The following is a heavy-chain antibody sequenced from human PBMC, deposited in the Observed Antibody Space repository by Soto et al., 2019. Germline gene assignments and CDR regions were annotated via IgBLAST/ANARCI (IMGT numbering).Heavy chain of an antibody. D-gene: IGHD3-10*01. J-gene: IGHJ3*02. CDR1: GFTFSDYY. CDR3: ARVLLWFGTAGDAFDI. V-gene: IGHV3-11*06. Sequence: GSLRLSCAASGFTFSDYYMSWIRQAPGKGLEWVSYISSSSSYTNYADSVKGRFTISRDNAKNSLYLQMNSLRAEDTAVYYCARVLLWFGTAGDAFDIWGQGTMVTVSS. CDR2: ISSSSSYT.